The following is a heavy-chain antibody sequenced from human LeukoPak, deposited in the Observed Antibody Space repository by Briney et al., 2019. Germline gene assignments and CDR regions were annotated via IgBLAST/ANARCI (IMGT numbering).Heavy chain of an antibody. Sequence: GRSLRLSCAASGFTFSSYAMHWVRQAPGKGLEWVAVISYDGSNKYYADSVKGRFTISRDNSKNTLYLQMNSLRAEDTAVYYCARAPSSRAPNFDYWGQGALVTVSS. CDR3: ARAPSSRAPNFDY. CDR2: ISYDGSNK. J-gene: IGHJ4*02. D-gene: IGHD2-15*01. V-gene: IGHV3-30*04. CDR1: GFTFSSYA.